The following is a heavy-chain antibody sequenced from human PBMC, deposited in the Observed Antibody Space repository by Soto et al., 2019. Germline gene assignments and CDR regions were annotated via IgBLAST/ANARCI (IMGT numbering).Heavy chain of an antibody. CDR1: GFTFSDYY. J-gene: IGHJ4*02. D-gene: IGHD1-26*01. CDR3: ARPLGRGVGATSH. Sequence: QVQLLESGGGLVKPGGSLRLSCVASGFTFSDYYLSWIRQAPGKGLEWVSYISPGGDVTYYGDSVKGRFTISRANTKTFLFLLMNSPTTDDTAVYFWARPLGRGVGATSHWGQGALVSVSS. CDR2: ISPGGDVT. V-gene: IGHV3-11*01.